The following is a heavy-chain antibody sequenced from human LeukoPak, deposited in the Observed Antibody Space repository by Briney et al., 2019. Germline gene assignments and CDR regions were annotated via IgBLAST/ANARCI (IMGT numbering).Heavy chain of an antibody. V-gene: IGHV4-4*07. Sequence: SETLSLTCTVSGGSIRNFYWGWLRQPAGKGVEWIGRIHIRGSTDYSPSLKTRVTMSVDTSKNQFFLRLRSVTAADTAVYYCVRDGTGDSSGWHLWGQGTLVTVSS. CDR2: IHIRGST. D-gene: IGHD6-19*01. CDR3: VRDGTGDSSGWHL. CDR1: GGSIRNFY. J-gene: IGHJ4*02.